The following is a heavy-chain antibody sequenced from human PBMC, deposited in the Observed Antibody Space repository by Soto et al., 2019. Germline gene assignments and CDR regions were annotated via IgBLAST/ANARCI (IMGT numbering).Heavy chain of an antibody. J-gene: IGHJ4*02. CDR2: IYSGGST. D-gene: IGHD1-26*01. CDR3: AIDVRGSYYRGGFDY. Sequence: EVQLVESGGGLVQPGGSLRLSCAASGFTVSSNYMSWVRQAPGKGLEWVSVIYSGGSTYYADSVKGRFTISRDNSKNTLYLQMNSLRAEDTAVYYCAIDVRGSYYRGGFDYWGQGTLVTVSS. V-gene: IGHV3-66*01. CDR1: GFTVSSNY.